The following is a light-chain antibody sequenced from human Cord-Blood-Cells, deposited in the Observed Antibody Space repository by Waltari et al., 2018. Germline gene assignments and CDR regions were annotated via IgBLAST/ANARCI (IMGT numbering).Light chain of an antibody. CDR2: RNN. V-gene: IGLV1-47*01. Sequence: QSVLTQPPSASGTPGQRVTIPCSGSSSTIGSNYVYWYQQLPGTAPKLLIYRNNQRPSGVPDRFSGSKSGTSASLAISGLRSEDEADYYCAAWDDSLSGPVVFGGGTKLTVL. J-gene: IGLJ2*01. CDR1: SSTIGSNY. CDR3: AAWDDSLSGPVV.